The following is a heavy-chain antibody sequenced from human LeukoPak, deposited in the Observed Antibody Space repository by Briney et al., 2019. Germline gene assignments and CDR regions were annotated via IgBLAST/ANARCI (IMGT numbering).Heavy chain of an antibody. Sequence: KPSETLSLTCTVSGGSISVYHWSWIRQPPGKGLEWIGYPYDTGITNYSPSLKSRVTISVDTSNNQISLKLTSVTAADTAIYFCAKEGMGSEATTADGAFDIWGQGTTVTVSS. D-gene: IGHD1-26*01. CDR2: PYDTGIT. V-gene: IGHV4-4*08. CDR3: AKEGMGSEATTADGAFDI. J-gene: IGHJ3*02. CDR1: GGSISVYH.